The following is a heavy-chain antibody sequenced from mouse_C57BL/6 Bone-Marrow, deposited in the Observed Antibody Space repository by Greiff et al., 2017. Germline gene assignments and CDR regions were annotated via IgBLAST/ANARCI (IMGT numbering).Heavy chain of an antibody. CDR1: GYAFSSSW. CDR3: ARGGYDAWFAY. J-gene: IGHJ3*01. D-gene: IGHD2-2*01. Sequence: QVQLQQSGPELVKPGASVKISCKASGYAFSSSWMNWVKQRPGKGLGWIGRIYPGDGDTNSNGKFKGKATLTADKSSSTAYMQLSSLTSEDSAVYFCARGGYDAWFAYWGQGTLVTVSA. CDR2: IYPGDGDT. V-gene: IGHV1-82*01.